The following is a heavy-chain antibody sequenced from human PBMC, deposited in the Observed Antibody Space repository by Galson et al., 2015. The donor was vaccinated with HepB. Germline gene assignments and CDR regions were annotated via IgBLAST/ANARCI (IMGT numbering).Heavy chain of an antibody. CDR3: AKDRRDYGGNYFDY. J-gene: IGHJ4*02. Sequence: SLRLSCAASGFTFRSYAMHWARQAPGKGLEWVAVISYDGSKTYYVDSVKGRFTISRDNSKNTLYLQMNSLTADDTAVYYCAKDRRDYGGNYFDYWGQGTLVIVSS. CDR1: GFTFRSYA. V-gene: IGHV3-30*18. D-gene: IGHD4-23*01. CDR2: ISYDGSKT.